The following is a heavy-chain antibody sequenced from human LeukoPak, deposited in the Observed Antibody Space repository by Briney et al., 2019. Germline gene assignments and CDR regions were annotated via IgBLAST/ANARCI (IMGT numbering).Heavy chain of an antibody. J-gene: IGHJ4*02. Sequence: SETLSLTCTVSGGSISSGDYYWSWIRQPPGKGLEWIGNIYHSGSNYYNPSLESRVTVSVDTSKNQLSLKLSSVTAADTAVYYCTRVSFYDSSGYYFDYWGQGTLVTVSS. CDR3: TRVSFYDSSGYYFDY. D-gene: IGHD3-22*01. CDR1: GGSISSGDYY. CDR2: IYHSGSN. V-gene: IGHV4-30-4*01.